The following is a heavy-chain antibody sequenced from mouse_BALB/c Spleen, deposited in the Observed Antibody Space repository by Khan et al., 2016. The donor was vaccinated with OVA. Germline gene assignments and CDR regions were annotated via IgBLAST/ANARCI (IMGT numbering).Heavy chain of an antibody. V-gene: IGHV9-3-1*01. J-gene: IGHJ1*01. CDR2: INTYTGEP. D-gene: IGHD4-1*02. Sequence: QIQLVQSGPELKKPGETVKISCKASGYTFTNYGMHWVKQAPGKGLKWMGWINTYTGEPTYADDFKGRFAFSLETSASTAYLQINNLKNEDTATYFCTRSNSYWYFDVWGAGTTVTVSS. CDR3: TRSNSYWYFDV. CDR1: GYTFTNYG.